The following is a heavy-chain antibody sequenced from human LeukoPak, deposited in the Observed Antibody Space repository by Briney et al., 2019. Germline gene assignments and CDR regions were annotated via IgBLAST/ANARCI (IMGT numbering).Heavy chain of an antibody. V-gene: IGHV1-24*01. CDR3: ATDKETQLALDY. CDR2: FDPEDGET. Sequence: GASVKVSCKVSGYTLTELSMHWVRQAPGKGLEWMGGFDPEDGETTYAQKFQGRVTMTEDTSTDIAYMELSSLRSEDMAVYYCATDKETQLALDYWGQGTLVTVSS. CDR1: GYTLTELS. D-gene: IGHD3-3*02. J-gene: IGHJ4*02.